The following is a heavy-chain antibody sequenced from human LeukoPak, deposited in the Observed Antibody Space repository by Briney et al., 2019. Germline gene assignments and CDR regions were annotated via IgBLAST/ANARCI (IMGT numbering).Heavy chain of an antibody. V-gene: IGHV6-1*01. CDR3: ARAIAAAGGGWFDP. J-gene: IGHJ5*02. D-gene: IGHD6-13*01. CDR1: GDSVSSNSAA. Sequence: SQTLSLTCAISGDSVSSNSAAWHWIRQPPSRGLEWLGRTYYRSKWYNDYAVSVKSRITINPDTSKNQFSLKLSPVTAADTAVYYCARAIAAAGGGWFDPWGQGTLVTVSS. CDR2: TYYRSKWYN.